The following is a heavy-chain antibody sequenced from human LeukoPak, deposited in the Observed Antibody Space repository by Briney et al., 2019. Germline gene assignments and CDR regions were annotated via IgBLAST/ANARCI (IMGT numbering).Heavy chain of an antibody. J-gene: IGHJ4*02. CDR2: IRYDGSNK. Sequence: GGSLRLSCAASGFTFSSYGMHWVRQAPGKGLEWVAFIRYDGSNKYYADSVKGRFTISRDNSKNTLYLQMNSLRAEDTAVYYCANSFLSYSSGWYNYYWGQGTLVTVSS. D-gene: IGHD6-19*01. CDR3: ANSFLSYSSGWYNYY. V-gene: IGHV3-30*02. CDR1: GFTFSSYG.